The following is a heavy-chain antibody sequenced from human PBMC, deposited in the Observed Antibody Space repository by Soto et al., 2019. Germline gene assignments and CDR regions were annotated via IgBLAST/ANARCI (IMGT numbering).Heavy chain of an antibody. CDR2: MYYSGST. V-gene: IGHV4-31*03. D-gene: IGHD6-13*01. Sequence: QVQLRESGPGLVKPSQTLSLTCTVSGGSINSGGYYWNWIRQHPGKGLEWIGYMYYSGSTYYNPFLRSRDIISADMFENQIPLKLSSVTAADTAVYFCARGYRQSGYSSNWVFDYWGQGTLVNVSS. CDR1: GGSINSGGYY. J-gene: IGHJ4*02. CDR3: ARGYRQSGYSSNWVFDY.